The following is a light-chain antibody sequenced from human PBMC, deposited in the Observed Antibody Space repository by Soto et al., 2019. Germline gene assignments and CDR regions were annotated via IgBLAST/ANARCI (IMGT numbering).Light chain of an antibody. V-gene: IGKV1-39*01. CDR1: QSIGKS. CDR3: QQSYGTPRT. CDR2: GAS. Sequence: DIQITQSPSSLSASVGDRVTITCRASQSIGKSLHWYQQKAGKAPKLLIYGASSLQSGVPSRFSGSGSVTDFTLTISGLQPEPFATYYCQQSYGTPRTFGQGTKVDIK. J-gene: IGKJ1*01.